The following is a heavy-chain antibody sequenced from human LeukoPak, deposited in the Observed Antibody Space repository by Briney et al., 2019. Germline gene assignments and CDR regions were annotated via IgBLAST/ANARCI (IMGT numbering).Heavy chain of an antibody. CDR3: ARQHSRGWLVDFDY. J-gene: IGHJ4*02. D-gene: IGHD6-19*01. V-gene: IGHV4-38-2*01. Sequence: SETLSLTCAVSGYSISSGYYWGWIRQPPGKGLEWIGSIYHSGSTYYNPSLKSRVTISVDTSKNQFSLKLSSVTAADTAVYYCARQHSRGWLVDFDYWGQGILVAVSS. CDR1: GYSISSGYY. CDR2: IYHSGST.